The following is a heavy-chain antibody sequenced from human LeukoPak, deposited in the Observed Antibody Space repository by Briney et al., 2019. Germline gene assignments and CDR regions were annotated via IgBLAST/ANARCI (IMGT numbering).Heavy chain of an antibody. J-gene: IGHJ6*03. CDR3: ARAIYYDIMTGYSDYYSYYMDV. D-gene: IGHD3-9*01. Sequence: ASVKVSCKASGDTFSRFAIGWVRQAPGQGLEWMGRIIPNLGSAKYAQRFQGRVTTTADKSTSISYMELSGLRSEDTAVYYCARAIYYDIMTGYSDYYSYYMDVWGKGTALTVSS. CDR1: GDTFSRFA. CDR2: IIPNLGSA. V-gene: IGHV1-69*04.